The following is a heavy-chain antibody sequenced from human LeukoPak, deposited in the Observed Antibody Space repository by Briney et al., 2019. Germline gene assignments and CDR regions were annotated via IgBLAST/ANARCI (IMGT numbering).Heavy chain of an antibody. CDR1: GFTFDDYD. D-gene: IGHD3-22*01. CDR2: IYSGGST. V-gene: IGHV3-53*04. CDR3: ARSRGAYYYDSSGYYFDY. J-gene: IGHJ4*02. Sequence: GGSLRLSCAASGFTFDDYDMSWVRQAPGKGLEWVSVIYSGGSTYYADSVKGRFTISRHNSKNTLYLQMNSLRAEDTAVYYCARSRGAYYYDSSGYYFDYWGQGTLVTVSS.